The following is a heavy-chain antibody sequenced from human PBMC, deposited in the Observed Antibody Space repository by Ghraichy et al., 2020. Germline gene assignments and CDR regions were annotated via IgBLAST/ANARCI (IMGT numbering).Heavy chain of an antibody. CDR1: GFSFSTFY. J-gene: IGHJ1*01. V-gene: IGHV3-21*01. Sequence: GGSLRLSCAASGFSFSTFYINWVRQAPGKGPEWVSSISSSSHYIYYADSVKGRFTISRDNAKNSLYLQMNSLRVEDTAVYYCARRMGTSGWYGYWGQGTPVTVSS. CDR3: ARRMGTSGWYGY. D-gene: IGHD6-19*01. CDR2: ISSSSHYI.